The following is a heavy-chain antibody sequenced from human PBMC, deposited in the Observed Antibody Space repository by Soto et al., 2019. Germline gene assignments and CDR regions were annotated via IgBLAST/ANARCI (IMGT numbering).Heavy chain of an antibody. V-gene: IGHV2-70*01. Sequence: SGPTLVNPTQTLTLTCTFSGFSLSTNGMCVSWIRQPPGKALEWLALIDWDDNKYYSTSLKTRLTISKDTSKNQVVLTMTNMDPVDTATYYCARTLAKQWLVNFRYYSGMDVWGQGTTVTVSS. CDR2: IDWDDNK. CDR3: ARTLAKQWLVNFRYYSGMDV. D-gene: IGHD6-19*01. J-gene: IGHJ6*02. CDR1: GFSLSTNGMC.